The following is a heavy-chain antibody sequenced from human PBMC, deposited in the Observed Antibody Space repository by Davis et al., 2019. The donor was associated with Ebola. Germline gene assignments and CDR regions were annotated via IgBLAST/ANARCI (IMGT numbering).Heavy chain of an antibody. Sequence: PSETLSLTCTVSGGSISSYYWSWIRQPPGKGLEWIGYIYYSGSTNYNPSLKSRVTISVDTSKNQFSLKLSSVTAADTAVYYCARDRRMGPGGRIDYWGQGTLVTVSS. V-gene: IGHV4-59*12. D-gene: IGHD1-14*01. CDR1: GGSISSYY. CDR2: IYYSGST. CDR3: ARDRRMGPGGRIDY. J-gene: IGHJ4*02.